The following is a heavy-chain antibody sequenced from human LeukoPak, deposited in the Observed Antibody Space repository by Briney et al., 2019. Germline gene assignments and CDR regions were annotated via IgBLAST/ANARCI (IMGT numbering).Heavy chain of an antibody. Sequence: GGSLRLSCAASGFIFKDYWMIWVRQAPGKGLEWVANIKQDGSEKYYVDSAKGRFTISRDNAKNSLYLQMNTLRAEDTAMYYCAKDAQPRSRWFDPWGQGTLVTVSS. CDR3: AKDAQPRSRWFDP. J-gene: IGHJ5*02. D-gene: IGHD3-16*01. V-gene: IGHV3-7*03. CDR2: IKQDGSEK. CDR1: GFIFKDYW.